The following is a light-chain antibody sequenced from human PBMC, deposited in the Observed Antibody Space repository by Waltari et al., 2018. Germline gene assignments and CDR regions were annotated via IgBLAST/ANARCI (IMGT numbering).Light chain of an antibody. J-gene: IGLJ3*02. Sequence: QSALTQPRSVSGSPGQSVTISCTGTNSDVGGYNYVSWYQQHADKAPKLKIYDDSNRPSGVPDRFSGSKSGNTASLTISGLQAEDEADYYCCSYAGRYTWVFGGGTKLTVL. V-gene: IGLV2-11*01. CDR2: DDS. CDR1: NSDVGGYNY. CDR3: CSYAGRYTWV.